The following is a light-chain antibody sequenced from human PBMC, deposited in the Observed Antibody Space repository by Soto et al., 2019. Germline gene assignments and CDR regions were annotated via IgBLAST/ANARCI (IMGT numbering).Light chain of an antibody. CDR3: SSYTSSSTPYV. CDR1: SSDVGGYNY. Sequence: QSALTQPASVSGSPGQSITISCTGTSSDVGGYNYVSWYQQHPVKAPKLMIYDVTNRPSGVSDRFSGSKSDNTASLTISGLQAEDEADYYCSSYTSSSTPYVFGTGTKVTV. V-gene: IGLV2-14*01. J-gene: IGLJ1*01. CDR2: DVT.